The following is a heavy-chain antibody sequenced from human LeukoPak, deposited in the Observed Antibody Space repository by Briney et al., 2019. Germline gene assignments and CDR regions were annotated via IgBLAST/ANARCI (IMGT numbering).Heavy chain of an antibody. CDR3: AGHSRHIKSYDILTGGAGEFDY. J-gene: IGHJ4*02. D-gene: IGHD3-9*01. Sequence: SETLPLTCTVSGGSISSSSYYWGWIRQPPGKGLEWIGSIYYTGSTYYNPSLKSRVTISVDTSKNQFSLKLSSVTAADTAVYCCAGHSRHIKSYDILTGGAGEFDYWGQGTLVTVSS. CDR1: GGSISSSSYY. CDR2: IYYTGST. V-gene: IGHV4-39*01.